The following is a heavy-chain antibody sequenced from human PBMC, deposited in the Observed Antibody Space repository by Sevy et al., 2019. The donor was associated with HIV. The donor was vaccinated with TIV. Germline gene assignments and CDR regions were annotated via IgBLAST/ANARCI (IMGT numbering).Heavy chain of an antibody. CDR3: ARDGGPPITVFGVDGYYFDY. J-gene: IGHJ4*02. CDR1: GGSISSYY. D-gene: IGHD3-3*01. Sequence: SETLSLTCTVSGGSISSYYWSWIRQPAGKGLEWIGRIYTSGRTNYNPSLKSRVTMSVDTSKNQFSLKLSSVTAADTAVYYCARDGGPPITVFGVDGYYFDYWGQGTMVTVSS. V-gene: IGHV4-4*07. CDR2: IYTSGRT.